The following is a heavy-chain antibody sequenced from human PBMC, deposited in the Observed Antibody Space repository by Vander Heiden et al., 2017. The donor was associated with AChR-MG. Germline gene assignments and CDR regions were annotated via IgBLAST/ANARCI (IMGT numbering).Heavy chain of an antibody. J-gene: IGHJ4*02. V-gene: IGHV1-69*06. CDR1: GGTFSSYA. D-gene: IGHD3-10*01. CDR2: IIPIFGTA. Sequence: QVQLVQSGAEVKKPGSSVKVSCKASGGTFSSYAISWVRQAPGQGLEWMGGIIPIFGTANYAQKFQGRVTITADKSTSTAYMELSSLRSEDTAVYYCARGPFYGSGSYYNFDYWGQGTLVTVSS. CDR3: ARGPFYGSGSYYNFDY.